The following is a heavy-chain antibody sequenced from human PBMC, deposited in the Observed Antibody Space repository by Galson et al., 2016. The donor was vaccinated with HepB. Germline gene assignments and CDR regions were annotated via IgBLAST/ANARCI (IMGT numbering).Heavy chain of an antibody. D-gene: IGHD7-27*01. J-gene: IGHJ4*02. CDR1: GFAFTNAW. Sequence: SLRLSCAASGFAFTNAWVSWVRQKPGNRPEWVGRIKARIDGGTVDYAAPVKGRFTISRDDSKNFLYLEMNSLQTEDTAMYYCTTNWGPPLGYWGPGTLVTVSS. CDR3: TTNWGPPLGY. CDR2: IKARIDGGTV. V-gene: IGHV3-15*01.